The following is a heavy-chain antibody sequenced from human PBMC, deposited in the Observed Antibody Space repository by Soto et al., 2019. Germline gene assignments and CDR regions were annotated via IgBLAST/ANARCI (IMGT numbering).Heavy chain of an antibody. Sequence: GGSLRLSCAASGFTFSSYAMSWVRQAPGKGLEWVSAISGCGDFTYYADSVEGRFTISRDNSKNTLYLQMNSLRAEDTAVYYCAKDRYLDHDSRGYLFDNWGQGTLVTVSS. V-gene: IGHV3-23*01. CDR1: GFTFSSYA. J-gene: IGHJ4*02. D-gene: IGHD3-22*01. CDR2: ISGCGDFT. CDR3: AKDRYLDHDSRGYLFDN.